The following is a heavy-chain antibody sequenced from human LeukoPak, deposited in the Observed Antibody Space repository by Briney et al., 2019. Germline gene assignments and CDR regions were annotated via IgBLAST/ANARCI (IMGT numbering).Heavy chain of an antibody. V-gene: IGHV3-74*01. J-gene: IGHJ4*02. D-gene: IGHD3-10*01. Sequence: GGSLRLSCAASGYTSSRYWMHWVRQGPGKGLVWVSRINTDGSSTSYAESLRGRFTISRDNAKNTLYLQMNSLRAEDAAVYYCTTDTFGARDSWGQGTLVTVSS. CDR3: TTDTFGARDS. CDR2: INTDGSST. CDR1: GYTSSRYW.